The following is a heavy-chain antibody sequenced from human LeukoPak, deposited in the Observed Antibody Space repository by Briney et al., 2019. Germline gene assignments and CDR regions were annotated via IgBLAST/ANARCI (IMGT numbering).Heavy chain of an antibody. CDR2: IYSAGNI. Sequence: QTGGSLRLSCAASGFTVSSNYMNWVRQAPGKGLEWVSSIYSAGNIYYADSAKGRFTISRGNSKNTLYLQMNSLRVDDTAVYYCAREKYGSGPQPFDYWGQGTQVTVSS. D-gene: IGHD3-10*01. V-gene: IGHV3-66*01. CDR1: GFTVSSNY. J-gene: IGHJ4*02. CDR3: AREKYGSGPQPFDY.